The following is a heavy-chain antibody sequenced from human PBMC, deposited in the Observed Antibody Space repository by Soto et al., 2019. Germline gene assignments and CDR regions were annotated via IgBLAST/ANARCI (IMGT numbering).Heavy chain of an antibody. J-gene: IGHJ3*02. D-gene: IGHD1-26*01. Sequence: GGSLRLSCAASGFTFSSYSMNWVRQAPGKGLEWVSSISSSSSYIYYTDSVKGRFTISRDNAKNSLYLQMNSLRAEDTAVYYCARDRGREGYSFVYDAFDIWGQGTIVTVSS. CDR1: GFTFSSYS. CDR3: ARDRGREGYSFVYDAFDI. V-gene: IGHV3-21*01. CDR2: ISSSSSYI.